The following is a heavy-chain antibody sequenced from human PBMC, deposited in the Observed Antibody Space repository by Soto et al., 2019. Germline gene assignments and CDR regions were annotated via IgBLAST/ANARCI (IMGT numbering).Heavy chain of an antibody. V-gene: IGHV3-23*01. CDR1: EFTFSSYS. CDR2: VNSGGDIT. Sequence: EVQLLESGGGLVQPGGSLRLSCAASEFTFSSYSMIWVRQAPGKGLEWVSGVNSGGDITYYAESVKGRFTISRDNSKNTLYLQMNSLRAEDTAVFYCARGHFGVTMDVWGQGTTVTVSS. D-gene: IGHD3-3*01. J-gene: IGHJ6*02. CDR3: ARGHFGVTMDV.